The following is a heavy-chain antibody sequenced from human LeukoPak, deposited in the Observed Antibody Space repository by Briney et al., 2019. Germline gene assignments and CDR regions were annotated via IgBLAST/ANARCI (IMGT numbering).Heavy chain of an antibody. V-gene: IGHV1-69*01. CDR1: GGTFSSYA. J-gene: IGHJ3*02. D-gene: IGHD3-10*01. CDR3: ARSPMVRGVIPWAFDI. Sequence: GASVKVSCKASGGTFSSYAISWVRQAPGQGLEWMGGIIPIFGTANYAQKFQGRVTITADESTSTAYMELSSLRSEDTAVYYCARSPMVRGVIPWAFDIWGQGTMVTVSS. CDR2: IIPIFGTA.